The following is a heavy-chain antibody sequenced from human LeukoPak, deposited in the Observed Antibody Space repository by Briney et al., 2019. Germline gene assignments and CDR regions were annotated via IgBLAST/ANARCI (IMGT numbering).Heavy chain of an antibody. CDR2: INPNSGGT. Sequence: ASVKVSCKASGYTFTGDYIHWVRQAPGQGLEWMGWINPNSGGTNYAQKFQGRVTMTRDTSISTAYMELSRLRSDDTAVYYCARDIGGDYRPFDYWGQGTLVTVSS. V-gene: IGHV1-2*02. CDR1: GYTFTGDY. D-gene: IGHD4-17*01. J-gene: IGHJ4*02. CDR3: ARDIGGDYRPFDY.